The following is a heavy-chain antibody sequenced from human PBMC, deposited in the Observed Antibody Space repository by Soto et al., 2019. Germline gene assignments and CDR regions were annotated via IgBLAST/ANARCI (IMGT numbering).Heavy chain of an antibody. V-gene: IGHV3-21*01. J-gene: IGHJ4*02. CDR1: GFTFSSYS. CDR2: ISSSSYI. CDR3: ALGYSSGCFNY. Sequence: EVQLVESGGGLVKPGGSLRLSCAASGFTFSSYSMNWVRQAPGKGLEWVSSISSSSYIYYADSVKGRFTISRDNAKNSLYLQMNSLRAEDTAVYYCALGYSSGCFNYWGQGTLVTVSS. D-gene: IGHD6-19*01.